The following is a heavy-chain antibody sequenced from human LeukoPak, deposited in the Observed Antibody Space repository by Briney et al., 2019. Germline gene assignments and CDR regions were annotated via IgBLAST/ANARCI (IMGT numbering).Heavy chain of an antibody. J-gene: IGHJ4*02. D-gene: IGHD3-10*01. CDR1: AFTFSNAW. CDR2: IKSKTDGGTT. CDR3: TTRYFTRGY. V-gene: IGHV3-15*01. Sequence: PGGSLRFSGAASAFTFSNAWLGWGRPGPGKGLKWVGRIKSKTDGGTTDYAAPEKGRFHISRDDSKNTLYLQMNSLKTEYTAVYYCTTRYFTRGYWGQGTLVTVSS.